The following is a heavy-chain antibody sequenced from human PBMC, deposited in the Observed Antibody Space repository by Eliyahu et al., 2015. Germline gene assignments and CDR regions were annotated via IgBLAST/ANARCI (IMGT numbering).Heavy chain of an antibody. CDR1: GGSISSSNW. CDR3: ARGRGPVFDYYYGMDV. V-gene: IGHV4-4*02. CDR2: IYFCWGP. D-gene: IGHD1-26*01. J-gene: IGHJ6*02. Sequence: QVQLQESVPGLVKPSGTLSLTCAVSGGSISSSNWWSWVRQPPGKGLEWIGEIYFCWGPQYNPPPPSRVTISVDKSKNQFSLKLSSVTAADTAVYYCARGRGPVFDYYYGMDVWGQGTTVTVSS.